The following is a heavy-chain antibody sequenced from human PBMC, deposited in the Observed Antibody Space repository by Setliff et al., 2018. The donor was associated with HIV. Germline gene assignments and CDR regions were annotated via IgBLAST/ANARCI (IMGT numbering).Heavy chain of an antibody. CDR1: GASFSGYF. D-gene: IGHD3-3*01. CDR2: INHAGST. V-gene: IGHV4-34*01. CDR3: ARHSDFWSEDAFDI. J-gene: IGHJ3*02. Sequence: PSETLSLTCTLYGASFSGYFWSWIRQPPGKGLEWIGEINHAGSTNYNPSLKSRVTILVDPSNNQFSLRLSSVTAADTAVYYCARHSDFWSEDAFDIWAQGTVVTVSS.